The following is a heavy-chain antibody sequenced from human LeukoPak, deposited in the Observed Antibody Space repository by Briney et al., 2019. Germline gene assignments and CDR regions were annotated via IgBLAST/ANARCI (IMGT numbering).Heavy chain of an antibody. CDR1: GFTFSSYS. J-gene: IGHJ5*02. V-gene: IGHV3-21*01. CDR3: ARGYGSGSYYVSPPRWFDP. D-gene: IGHD3-10*01. CDR2: ISSSSSYI. Sequence: GGSLRLSCAASGFTFSSYSMNWVRQAPGKGLEWVSSISSSSSYIYYADSVKGRFTISRDNAKNSLYLQMNSLRAEDTAVYYCARGYGSGSYYVSPPRWFDPWGQGTLVTVSS.